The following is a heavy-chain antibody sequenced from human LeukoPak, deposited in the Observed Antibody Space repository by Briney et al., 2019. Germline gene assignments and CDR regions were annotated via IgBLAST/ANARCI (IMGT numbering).Heavy chain of an antibody. D-gene: IGHD1-26*01. CDR2: VYYSGSA. CDR3: AGGTYYYFDY. V-gene: IGHV4-59*01. CDR1: GGSIISYY. J-gene: IGHJ4*02. Sequence: SETLSLTCTVSGGSIISYYLSWIRQPPGKGLEWIGYVYYSGSAHYNPSLKSRVTISVDTSKTQFSLKVSSVTAADTAIYYCAGGTYYYFDYWGQGTLVTASS.